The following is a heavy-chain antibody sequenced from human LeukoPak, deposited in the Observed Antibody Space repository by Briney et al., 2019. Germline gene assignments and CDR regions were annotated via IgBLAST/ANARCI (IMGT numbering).Heavy chain of an antibody. J-gene: IGHJ4*02. Sequence: PGGSLRLPCAASGFTFSSYGMHWVRQAPGKGLEWVAVIWYDGSNKYYADSVKGRFTISRDNSKNTLYLQMNSLRAEDTAVYYCARSQRGVSWYGSSPAGGWGQGTLVTVSS. D-gene: IGHD6-13*01. CDR3: ARSQRGVSWYGSSPAGG. V-gene: IGHV3-33*01. CDR1: GFTFSSYG. CDR2: IWYDGSNK.